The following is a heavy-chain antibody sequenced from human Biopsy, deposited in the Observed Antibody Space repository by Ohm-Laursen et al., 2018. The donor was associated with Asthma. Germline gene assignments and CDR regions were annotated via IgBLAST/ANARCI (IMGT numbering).Heavy chain of an antibody. V-gene: IGHV1-24*01. CDR3: ASDFPKDYVRYNFQF. CDR1: GYSPTDLS. Sequence: ASVKVSCNISGYSPTDLSMHWVRQAPGQGLEWMGGHDHEEGGTVNARRFQGRVTVTEDTSTDTAYMELSSLSSDDTAVYYCASDFPKDYVRYNFQFWGQGTLVTVSS. D-gene: IGHD4-17*01. J-gene: IGHJ4*02. CDR2: HDHEEGGT.